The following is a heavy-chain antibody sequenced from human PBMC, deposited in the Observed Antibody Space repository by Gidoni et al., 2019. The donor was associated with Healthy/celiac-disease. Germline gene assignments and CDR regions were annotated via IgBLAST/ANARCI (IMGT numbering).Heavy chain of an antibody. V-gene: IGHV3-23*01. CDR1: GFTFSSYA. J-gene: IGHJ4*02. CDR3: AKTSAAASIFDY. Sequence: EVQLLESGGGLVQPGGSLRLSCAASGFTFSSYAMSWVRQAPGKGLEWVAAISGSGGSTYYADSVKGRFTISRDNSKNTLYLQRNSLRAEDTAVYYCAKTSAAASIFDYWGQGTLVTVSS. D-gene: IGHD2-2*01. CDR2: ISGSGGST.